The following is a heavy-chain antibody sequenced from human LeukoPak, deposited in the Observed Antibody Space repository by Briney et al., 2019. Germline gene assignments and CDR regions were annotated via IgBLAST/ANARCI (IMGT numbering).Heavy chain of an antibody. V-gene: IGHV3-7*01. CDR2: IKQDGRQK. CDR3: ARLRYIDFWSGSWKFYYYMDV. D-gene: IGHD3-3*01. J-gene: IGHJ6*03. Sequence: GGSLTLSCAASGFTFITYWTTWVRQAPGKGREGVANIKQDGRQKYYVDSVKGRFTLSRDNAKSSLYLQMNSLRAEDTAIYYCARLRYIDFWSGSWKFYYYMDVWGKGTTVTVSS. CDR1: GFTFITYW.